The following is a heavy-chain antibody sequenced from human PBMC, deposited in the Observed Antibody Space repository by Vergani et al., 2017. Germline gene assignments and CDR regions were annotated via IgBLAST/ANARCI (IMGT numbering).Heavy chain of an antibody. CDR3: ARDHPYDGSSVAFDI. CDR2: IYYSGST. J-gene: IGHJ3*02. V-gene: IGHV4-59*01. CDR1: GGSISSYY. D-gene: IGHD6-6*01. Sequence: QVQLQESGPGLVKPSETLSLTCTVSGGSISSYYWSWIRRPPGKGLEWIGYIYYSGSTNYNPSLKSRVTISVDTSKNQFSLKLSSVTAADTAVYYCARDHPYDGSSVAFDIWGQGTMVTVSS.